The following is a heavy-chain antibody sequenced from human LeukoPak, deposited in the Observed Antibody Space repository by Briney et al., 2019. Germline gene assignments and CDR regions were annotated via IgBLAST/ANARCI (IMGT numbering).Heavy chain of an antibody. CDR3: ARENSYGAFNY. J-gene: IGHJ4*02. V-gene: IGHV3-7*04. D-gene: IGHD5-18*01. Sequence: QPGGSLRLSCAASGFTFSSYWMSWVRQAPGKGLEWVANIKQDGSEKYYVDSVKGRFTISRDNAKNSLYLQMNSPRAEDTAVYYCARENSYGAFNYWGQGTLVTVSS. CDR2: IKQDGSEK. CDR1: GFTFSSYW.